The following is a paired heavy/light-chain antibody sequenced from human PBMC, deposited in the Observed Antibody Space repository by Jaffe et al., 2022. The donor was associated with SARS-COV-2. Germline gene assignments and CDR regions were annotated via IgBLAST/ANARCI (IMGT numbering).Light chain of an antibody. V-gene: IGKV1-9*01. CDR1: QGISSY. J-gene: IGKJ2*01. CDR2: AAS. CDR3: QQLNSYLYT. Sequence: DIQLTQSPSFLSASVGDRVTITCRASQGISSYLAWYQQKPGKAPKLLIYAASTLQSGVPSRFSGSGSGTEFTLTISSLQPEDFATYYCQQLNSYLYTFGQGTKLEIK.
Heavy chain of an antibody. CDR1: GYTFTSYD. CDR2: MNPNSGNT. D-gene: IGHD3-10*01. Sequence: QVQLVQSGAEVKKPGASVKVSCKASGYTFTSYDINWVRQATGQGLEWMGWMNPNSGNTGYAQKFQGRVTMTRNTSISTAYMELSSLRSEDTAVYYCARPRRVRGVNGVYYYGMDVWGQGTTVTVSS. J-gene: IGHJ6*02. V-gene: IGHV1-8*01. CDR3: ARPRRVRGVNGVYYYGMDV.